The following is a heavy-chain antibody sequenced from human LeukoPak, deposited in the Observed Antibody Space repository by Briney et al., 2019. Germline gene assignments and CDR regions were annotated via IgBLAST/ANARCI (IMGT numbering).Heavy chain of an antibody. Sequence: GGSLRLSCAASGFTFSNAWMSWVRQAPGKGLEWVGRIKSKTDGGTTDYAAPVKGRFTISRDDSKNTLYLQMNSLKTEDTAVYYCTTLGEPEHMITFGGVIVIRDYWGQGTLVTVSS. CDR2: IKSKTDGGTT. D-gene: IGHD3-16*02. V-gene: IGHV3-15*01. J-gene: IGHJ4*02. CDR1: GFTFSNAW. CDR3: TTLGEPEHMITFGGVIVIRDY.